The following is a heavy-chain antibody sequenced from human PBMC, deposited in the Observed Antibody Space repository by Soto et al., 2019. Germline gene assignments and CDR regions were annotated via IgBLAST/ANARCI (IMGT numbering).Heavy chain of an antibody. CDR3: ARAQNYYDSSGYYIGLDAFDI. V-gene: IGHV1-69*06. CDR2: IIPIFGTA. CDR1: GGTFSSYA. J-gene: IGHJ3*02. Sequence: GASVKVSCKASGGTFSSYAISWVRQAPGQGLEWMGGIIPIFGTANYAQKFQGRVTITADKSTSTAYMELSSLRSEDTAVYYCARAQNYYDSSGYYIGLDAFDIWGPGTMVTVSS. D-gene: IGHD3-22*01.